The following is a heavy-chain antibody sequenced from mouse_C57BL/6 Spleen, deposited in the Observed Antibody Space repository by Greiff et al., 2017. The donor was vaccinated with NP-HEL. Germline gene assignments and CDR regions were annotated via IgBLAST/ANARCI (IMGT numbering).Heavy chain of an antibody. D-gene: IGHD2-1*01. CDR1: GYTFTSYW. Sequence: QVQLQQPGAELVMPGASVKLSCKASGYTFTSYWMHWVKQRPGQGLEWIGEIDPSDSYTNYNQKFKGKSTLTVDKSSSTAYMQLSSLTSEDSAVYYCAREEGGKGYFDYWGQGTTLTVSS. CDR2: IDPSDSYT. CDR3: AREEGGKGYFDY. J-gene: IGHJ2*01. V-gene: IGHV1-69*01.